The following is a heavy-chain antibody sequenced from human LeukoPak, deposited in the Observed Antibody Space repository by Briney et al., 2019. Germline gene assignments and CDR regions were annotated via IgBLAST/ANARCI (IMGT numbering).Heavy chain of an antibody. CDR1: GGTFSSYT. D-gene: IGHD6-13*01. Sequence: SVKVSCKASGGTFSSYTISWVRQAPGQGLEWMGRIIPILGIANYAQKFQGRVTVTADKSTSTAYMELSSLRSEDTAVYYCARVVYSSSRTVVAFDIWGQGTMVTVS. CDR3: ARVVYSSSRTVVAFDI. CDR2: IIPILGIA. V-gene: IGHV1-69*02. J-gene: IGHJ3*02.